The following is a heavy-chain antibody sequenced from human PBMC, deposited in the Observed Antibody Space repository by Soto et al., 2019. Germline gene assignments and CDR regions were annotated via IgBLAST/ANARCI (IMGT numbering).Heavy chain of an antibody. CDR2: IYPGDSDT. CDR1: GYSFTSYW. D-gene: IGHD5-12*01. V-gene: IGHV5-51*01. J-gene: IGHJ4*02. CDR3: ARHIVATFELLGHEVRLDY. Sequence: PGESLKISCKGSGYSFTSYWIGWVRQMPGKGLEWMGIIYPGDSDTRYSPSFQGQVTISADKSISTAYLQWSSLKASDTAMYYCARHIVATFELLGHEVRLDYWGQGTLVTVSS.